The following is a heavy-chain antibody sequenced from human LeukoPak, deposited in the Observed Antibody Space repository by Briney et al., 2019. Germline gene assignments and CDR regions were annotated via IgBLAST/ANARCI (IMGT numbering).Heavy chain of an antibody. V-gene: IGHV4-59*12. Sequence: SETLSLTCTVSGGSINSYYWSWIRQPPGKGLEWIGYIYYSGSTNYNPSLKSRVTISVDTSKNQFSLKLSSVTAADTAVYYCASLGSSSDNWFDPWGQGTLVTVSS. CDR1: GGSINSYY. CDR3: ASLGSSSDNWFDP. D-gene: IGHD6-13*01. J-gene: IGHJ5*02. CDR2: IYYSGST.